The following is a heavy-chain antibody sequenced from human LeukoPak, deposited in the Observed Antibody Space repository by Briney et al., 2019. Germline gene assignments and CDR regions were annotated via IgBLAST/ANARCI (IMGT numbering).Heavy chain of an antibody. Sequence: GGSLRLFCAASGFTFSSYGMHLVRQAPGKGLEGVAFIRYDGSNKYYADSVKGRFTISRENSKNTLYLQMNSLRAEDTDVYYCAKDNYYGSGSYYKAFDYWGQGTLVTVSS. CDR2: IRYDGSNK. J-gene: IGHJ4*02. D-gene: IGHD3-10*01. CDR1: GFTFSSYG. V-gene: IGHV3-30*02. CDR3: AKDNYYGSGSYYKAFDY.